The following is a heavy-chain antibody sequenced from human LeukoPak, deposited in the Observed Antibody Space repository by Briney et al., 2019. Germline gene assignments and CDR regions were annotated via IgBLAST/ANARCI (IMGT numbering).Heavy chain of an antibody. J-gene: IGHJ4*02. CDR2: INQDGNAK. Sequence: GGSLRLSCAASGFTFSTYWMTWVRQAPGVGLEWVATINQDGNAKYYVDSVKGRFAISRDNTKNSLSLQMCSLRDEDSGIYYCATHNYWRKDYWGQGTLVTVSS. V-gene: IGHV3-7*01. CDR1: GFTFSTYW. D-gene: IGHD5-24*01. CDR3: ATHNYWRKDY.